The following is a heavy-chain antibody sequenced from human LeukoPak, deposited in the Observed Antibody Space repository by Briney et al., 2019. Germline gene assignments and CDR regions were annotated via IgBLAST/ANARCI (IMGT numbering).Heavy chain of an antibody. Sequence: SETLSLTCTVSGGSINSDYWSWVRQSPGKGLAWSGYIYYSGSSTNYNPSLKSRVTISVDRSKNQFSLKLNSVTAADTAVYYCARQGHKLTLVDYYGMDVWGQGTTVTVSS. CDR3: ARQGHKLTLVDYYGMDV. J-gene: IGHJ6*02. V-gene: IGHV4-59*08. D-gene: IGHD1-26*01. CDR1: GGSINSDY. CDR2: IYYSGSST.